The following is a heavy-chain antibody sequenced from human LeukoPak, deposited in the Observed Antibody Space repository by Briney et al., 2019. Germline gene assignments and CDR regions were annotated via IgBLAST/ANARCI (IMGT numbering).Heavy chain of an antibody. J-gene: IGHJ4*02. V-gene: IGHV4-59*01. CDR3: ARLSRGIVGATDY. CDR2: IYSSGST. D-gene: IGHD1-26*01. Sequence: TASETLSLTCNVSGGSIRGYYWSWIRQPPGKGLEWIGYIYSSGSTNYNPSLKSRVTMSVDTSKNQFSLKVSSVTAADTAVYYYARLSRGIVGATDYWGQGTLVTVSS. CDR1: GGSIRGYY.